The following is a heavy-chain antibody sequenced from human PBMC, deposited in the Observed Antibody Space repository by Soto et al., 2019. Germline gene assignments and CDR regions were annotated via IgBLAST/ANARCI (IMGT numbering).Heavy chain of an antibody. Sequence: QVQLVESGGGVVQPGRSLRLSCAASGFTFSSYGMHWVRQAPGKGLEWVAVISYDGSNKYYADSVKGRFTISRDNSKNTLYLQMNSLRAEDTAVYYCAKDHVDFLQEYSSSSDLDYWGQGTLVTVSS. CDR1: GFTFSSYG. J-gene: IGHJ4*02. CDR3: AKDHVDFLQEYSSSSDLDY. V-gene: IGHV3-30*18. CDR2: ISYDGSNK. D-gene: IGHD6-6*01.